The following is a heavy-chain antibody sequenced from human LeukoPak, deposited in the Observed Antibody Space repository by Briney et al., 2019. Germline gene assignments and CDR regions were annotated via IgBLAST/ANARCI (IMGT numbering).Heavy chain of an antibody. V-gene: IGHV1-46*01. CDR2: INPSGGST. Sequence: ASVKVSCTASGYTFTGYYMHWARQAPGQGLEWMGIINPSGGSTSYAQKFQGRVTMTRDTSTSTVYMELSSLRSEDTAVYYCARSTDYGDYEFWGQGTLVTVSS. J-gene: IGHJ4*02. CDR3: ARSTDYGDYEF. D-gene: IGHD4-17*01. CDR1: GYTFTGYY.